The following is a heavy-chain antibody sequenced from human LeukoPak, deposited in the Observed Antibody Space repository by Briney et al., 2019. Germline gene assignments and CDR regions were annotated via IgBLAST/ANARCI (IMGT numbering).Heavy chain of an antibody. CDR3: ASALDCSSTSCSGRVAFDI. CDR1: GGTFSSYA. J-gene: IGHJ3*02. D-gene: IGHD2-2*01. CDR2: IIPIFGTA. V-gene: IGHV1-69*01. Sequence: ASVKVSCKASGGTFSSYAISWVRQAPGQGLEWMGGIIPIFGTANYAQKFQGRVTITADDSTSTAYMELSSLRSEDTAVYYCASALDCSSTSCSGRVAFDIWGQGTMVTVSS.